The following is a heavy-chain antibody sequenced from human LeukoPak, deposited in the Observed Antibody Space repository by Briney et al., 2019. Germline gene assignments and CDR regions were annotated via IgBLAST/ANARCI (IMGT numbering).Heavy chain of an antibody. CDR1: GGSISSGGYY. V-gene: IGHV4-31*03. CDR2: IYYSGST. J-gene: IGHJ5*02. Sequence: SQTLSLTCTVSGGSISSGGYYWSWIRQHPGKGLEWIGYIYYSGSTYYNPPLKSRVTISVDTSKNQFSLKLSSVTAADTAVYYCAREVQLWLRGWFDPWGQGTLVTVSS. CDR3: AREVQLWLRGWFDP. D-gene: IGHD5-18*01.